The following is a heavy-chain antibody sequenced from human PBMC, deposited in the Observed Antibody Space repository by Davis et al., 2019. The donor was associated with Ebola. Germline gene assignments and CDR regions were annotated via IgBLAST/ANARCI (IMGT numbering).Heavy chain of an antibody. D-gene: IGHD2-15*01. CDR3: ARGLLPYGLDL. J-gene: IGHJ6*02. V-gene: IGHV3-30*04. Sequence: PGGSLRLSCAASGFSFSNYAMHWVRQAPGKGRECVAVFSYDGIEKYYPESVKGRFTISRDNSQDTLFLQMNSLRSDDTAVYFCARGLLPYGLDLWGQGTTVTVSS. CDR1: GFSFSNYA. CDR2: FSYDGIEK.